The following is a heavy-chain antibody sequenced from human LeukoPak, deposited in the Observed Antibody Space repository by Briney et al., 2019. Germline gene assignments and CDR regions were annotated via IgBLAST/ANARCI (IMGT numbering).Heavy chain of an antibody. CDR3: ARAENYYDSSGYYSAYYYYYYMDV. D-gene: IGHD3-22*01. V-gene: IGHV3-7*01. CDR2: IKQDGSEK. J-gene: IGHJ6*03. CDR1: GFTFSSYA. Sequence: GGSLRLSCAASGFTFSSYAMSWVRQAPGKGLEWVANIKQDGSEKYYVDSVKGRFTISRDNAKNSLYLQMNSLRAEDTAVYYCARAENYYDSSGYYSAYYYYYYMDVWGKGTTVTVSS.